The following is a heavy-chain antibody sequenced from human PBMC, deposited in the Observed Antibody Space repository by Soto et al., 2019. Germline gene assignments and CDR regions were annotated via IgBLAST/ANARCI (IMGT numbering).Heavy chain of an antibody. CDR3: ARIYDFWSGPYYFDY. CDR2: INHSGST. J-gene: IGHJ4*02. Sequence: SETLSLTCAVYGGSFSGYYWSWIRQPPGKGLEWIGEINHSGSTNYNPSLKSRVTISVDTSKNQFSLKLSSVTAADTAVYYCARIYDFWSGPYYFDYWGQGTLVTVSS. V-gene: IGHV4-34*01. CDR1: GGSFSGYY. D-gene: IGHD3-3*01.